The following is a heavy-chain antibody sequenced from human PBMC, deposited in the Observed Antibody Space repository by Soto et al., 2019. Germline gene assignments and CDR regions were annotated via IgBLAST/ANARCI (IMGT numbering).Heavy chain of an antibody. Sequence: ASVKVSCKASGYTFTSYGISWVRQAPGQRLEWMGWINAGNGNTKYSQKFQGRVTITRDTSASTAYMELSSLRSEDTAVYYCALTYYYGSGSFDYWGQGTLVTVSS. D-gene: IGHD3-10*01. CDR3: ALTYYYGSGSFDY. V-gene: IGHV1-3*01. CDR1: GYTFTSYG. CDR2: INAGNGNT. J-gene: IGHJ4*02.